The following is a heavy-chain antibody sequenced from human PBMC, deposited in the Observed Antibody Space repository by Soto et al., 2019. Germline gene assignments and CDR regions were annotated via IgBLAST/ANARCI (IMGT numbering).Heavy chain of an antibody. CDR3: AAYCSTTSCYHWYFDH. V-gene: IGHV4-39*01. D-gene: IGHD2-2*01. Sequence: QLHLQESGPELVKPSETLSLTCTLSGGSISSRSYYWGWIRQPPGKGLEWIGSIYYSGTTYYNPSLKSRVTISVDTSKNQFSLKMTSVTAADTAVYSCAAYCSTTSCYHWYFDHWGRGTLVTVSS. CDR1: GGSISSRSYY. J-gene: IGHJ2*01. CDR2: IYYSGTT.